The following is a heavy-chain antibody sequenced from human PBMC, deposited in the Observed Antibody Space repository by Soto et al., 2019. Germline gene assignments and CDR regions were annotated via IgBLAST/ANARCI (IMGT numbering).Heavy chain of an antibody. CDR2: INPSGGST. J-gene: IGHJ6*03. Sequence: SVKVSCKASGYTFTRYCMHWVRQAPGQGLEWMGIINPSGGSTSYAQKFQGRVTMTRDTSTSTVYMELSSLRSEDTAVYYCARGYCSGGSCYPGYYYYYYMDVWGKGTTVTVSS. V-gene: IGHV1-46*03. CDR3: ARGYCSGGSCYPGYYYYYYMDV. D-gene: IGHD2-15*01. CDR1: GYTFTRYC.